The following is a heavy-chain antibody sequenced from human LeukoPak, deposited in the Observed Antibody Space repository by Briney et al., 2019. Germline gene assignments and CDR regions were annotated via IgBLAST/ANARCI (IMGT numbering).Heavy chain of an antibody. Sequence: SETLSLTCSVSGGSISSSNYYWGWIRQPPGKGLEWIGCIYYSGSTYYNPSLRSRVTISVDTSKNQFSLKLSSVTAADTAVYYCATDHYDMVGDYWGQGTLVTVSS. CDR1: GGSISSSNYY. V-gene: IGHV4-39*07. J-gene: IGHJ4*02. D-gene: IGHD3-9*01. CDR3: ATDHYDMVGDY. CDR2: IYYSGST.